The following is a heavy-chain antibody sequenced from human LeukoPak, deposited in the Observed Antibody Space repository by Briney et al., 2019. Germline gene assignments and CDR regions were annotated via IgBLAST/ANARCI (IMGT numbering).Heavy chain of an antibody. D-gene: IGHD5-12*01. CDR1: GYTFTSYD. J-gene: IGHJ6*03. Sequence: ASVKVSCKASGYTFTSYDINWVRQATGQGLEWMGWINPNSGGTNYAQKFQGRVTMTRDTSISTAYMELSRLRSDDTALYYCARDHSESGYVSGSDYYYYYMDVWGKGTTVTVSS. V-gene: IGHV1-2*02. CDR2: INPNSGGT. CDR3: ARDHSESGYVSGSDYYYYYMDV.